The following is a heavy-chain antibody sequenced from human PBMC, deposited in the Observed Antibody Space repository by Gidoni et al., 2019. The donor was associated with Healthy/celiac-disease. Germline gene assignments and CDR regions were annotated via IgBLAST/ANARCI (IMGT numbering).Heavy chain of an antibody. Sequence: QVQLVQSGAEVTKPGSSVKVSCKASGGTFRSDALRWVRQAPGHGLEWMGWILPIFGTANYAEKVQGRVTITADESTSTAYMELSSLRFEDTAVYYCAGSNERATQSVRGVISPYYFDYWGQGTLVTVSS. D-gene: IGHD3-10*01. CDR1: GGTFRSDA. CDR3: AGSNERATQSVRGVISPYYFDY. V-gene: IGHV1-69*01. J-gene: IGHJ4*02. CDR2: ILPIFGTA.